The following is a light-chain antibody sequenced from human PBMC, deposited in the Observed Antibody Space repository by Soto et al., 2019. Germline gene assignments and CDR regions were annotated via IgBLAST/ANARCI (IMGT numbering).Light chain of an antibody. CDR1: SSDVGGYDY. Sequence: QSALTQPRSVSGSPGHSVTISCTGTSSDVGGYDYVSWYQQHPGKAPKLVIYDVNKRPSGVPDRFSGSKSGNTASLTISGLQAEDEADYSCCSYAGSYDVVFGGGTKLTVL. CDR3: CSYAGSYDVV. V-gene: IGLV2-11*01. J-gene: IGLJ2*01. CDR2: DVN.